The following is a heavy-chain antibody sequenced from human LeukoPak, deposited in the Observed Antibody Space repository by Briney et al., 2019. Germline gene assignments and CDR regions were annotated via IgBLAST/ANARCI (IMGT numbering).Heavy chain of an antibody. V-gene: IGHV4-34*01. J-gene: IGHJ6*03. Sequence: PSETLSLTCAVYGGSFSGYYWSWIRQPPGKGLEWIGEINHSGSTSYNPSLKSRVTISVDTSKNQFSLKLSSVTAADTAVYYCARYCSSTSHYYYYYMDVWGKGTTVTVSS. D-gene: IGHD2-2*01. CDR2: INHSGST. CDR3: ARYCSSTSHYYYYYMDV. CDR1: GGSFSGYY.